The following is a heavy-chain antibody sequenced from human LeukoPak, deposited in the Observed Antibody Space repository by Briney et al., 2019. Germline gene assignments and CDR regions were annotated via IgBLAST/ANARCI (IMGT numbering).Heavy chain of an antibody. CDR3: ATRDGGNPRIDY. D-gene: IGHD4-23*01. CDR2: IYYTGST. CDR1: GGSISSSSYY. V-gene: IGHV4-39*01. Sequence: SETLSLTCTVSGGSISSSSYYWGWIRQPPGTGLEWIGSIYYTGSTYYNPSLKSRVTISVDTSKNQFSLKLSSVTAADTAVHYCATRDGGNPRIDYWGQGTLVTVSS. J-gene: IGHJ4*02.